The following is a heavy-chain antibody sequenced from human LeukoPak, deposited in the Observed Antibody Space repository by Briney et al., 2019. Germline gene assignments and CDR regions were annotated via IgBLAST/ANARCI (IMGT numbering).Heavy chain of an antibody. V-gene: IGHV3-7*01. D-gene: IGHD2-15*01. Sequence: GGSLRLSCAASGFTFSSYWMSWVRQAPGKGLEWVANIKQDGSEKYYVDSVKGRFTISRDNAKSSLYLQMNSLRAEDTAVYYCARDCSGGSCYGWYYFDYWGQGTPVTVSS. CDR2: IKQDGSEK. CDR1: GFTFSSYW. CDR3: ARDCSGGSCYGWYYFDY. J-gene: IGHJ4*02.